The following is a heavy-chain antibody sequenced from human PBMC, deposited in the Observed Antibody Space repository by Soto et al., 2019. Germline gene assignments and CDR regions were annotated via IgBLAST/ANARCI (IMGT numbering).Heavy chain of an antibody. Sequence: SETLSLTCTFSGGSISSGGYYLSWIRQHPGKGLEWIGYIYYSGSTYYNPSLKSRVTISVDTSKNQFSLKLSSVTAADTAVYYCARLKYYFDYWGQGTLVTAPQ. V-gene: IGHV4-31*03. CDR2: IYYSGST. CDR3: ARLKYYFDY. J-gene: IGHJ4*02. CDR1: GGSISSGGYY.